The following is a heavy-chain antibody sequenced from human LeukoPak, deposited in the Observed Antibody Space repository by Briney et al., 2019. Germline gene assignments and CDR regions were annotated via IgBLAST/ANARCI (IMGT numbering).Heavy chain of an antibody. CDR3: AKMYGGTYIGN. CDR2: ISPTGNPR. V-gene: IGHV3-48*01. J-gene: IGHJ4*02. D-gene: IGHD1-26*01. Sequence: GGSLRLSCAASGFTFSSYSMNWVRQAPGKGLEWVSYISPTGNPRHYAESVEGRFTISRGNAKKSLYLQMNSLRAEDTAVYYCAKMYGGTYIGNWGQGTLVTVSA. CDR1: GFTFSSYS.